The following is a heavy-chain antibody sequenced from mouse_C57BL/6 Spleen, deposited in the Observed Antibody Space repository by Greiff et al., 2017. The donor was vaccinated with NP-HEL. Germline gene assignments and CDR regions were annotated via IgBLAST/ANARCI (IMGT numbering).Heavy chain of an antibody. CDR3: AREGWLLRNWYFDV. J-gene: IGHJ1*03. Sequence: VKLQQPGAELVKPGASVKMSCKASGYTFTSYWITWVKQRPGQGLEWIGDIYPGSGSTNYNEKFKSKATLTVDTSSSTAYMQLSSLTSEDSAVYYCAREGWLLRNWYFDVWGTGTTVTVSS. V-gene: IGHV1-55*01. D-gene: IGHD2-3*01. CDR2: IYPGSGST. CDR1: GYTFTSYW.